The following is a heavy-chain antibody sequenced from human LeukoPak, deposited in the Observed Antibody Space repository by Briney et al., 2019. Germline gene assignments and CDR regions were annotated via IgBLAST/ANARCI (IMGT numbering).Heavy chain of an antibody. D-gene: IGHD3-9*01. V-gene: IGHV1-8*01. CDR1: GYTFTSYD. Sequence: ASVKVSCKASGYTFTSYDINWVRQATGQGLEWMGWMNPNSGNTGYAQKFQGRVTITADKSTSTAYMELSSLRSEDTAVYYCARDFDGDPDYWGQGTLVTVSS. CDR3: ARDFDGDPDY. CDR2: MNPNSGNT. J-gene: IGHJ4*02.